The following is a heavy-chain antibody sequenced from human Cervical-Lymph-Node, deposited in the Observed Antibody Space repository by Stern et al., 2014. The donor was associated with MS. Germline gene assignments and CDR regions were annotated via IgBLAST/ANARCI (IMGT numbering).Heavy chain of an antibody. D-gene: IGHD6-13*01. J-gene: IGHJ4*02. Sequence: QVQLVQSGAEVKKPGSSVKVSCKASGGTFSNYTITWVRQAPGQGLEWMGRIIPLVDIVKYAQKFPGSVTITAAKTKNTVSIETSRLRYEDTAVYYCGKLGAAGGETSACWGQGTLVTVSS. CDR3: GKLGAAGGETSAC. V-gene: IGHV1-69*09. CDR1: GGTFSNYT. CDR2: IIPLVDIV.